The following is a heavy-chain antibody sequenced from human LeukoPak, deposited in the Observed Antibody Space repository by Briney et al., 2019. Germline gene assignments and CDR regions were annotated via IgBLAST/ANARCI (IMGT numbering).Heavy chain of an antibody. CDR3: ARGPTIFGTIGSAWYFDL. CDR1: GGSISSGNYY. Sequence: PSETLSLTCTVSGGSISSGNYYWSWIRQPAGKGLEWIGRIYTSGSINYNPSLKSRVTISVDTSKNQFSLKLSSVTAADTAVYYCARGPTIFGTIGSAWYFDLWGRGTLVTVSS. V-gene: IGHV4-61*02. CDR2: IYTSGSI. J-gene: IGHJ2*01. D-gene: IGHD3-3*01.